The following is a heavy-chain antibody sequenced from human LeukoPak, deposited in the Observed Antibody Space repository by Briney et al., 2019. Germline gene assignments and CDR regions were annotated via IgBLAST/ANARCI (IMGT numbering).Heavy chain of an antibody. V-gene: IGHV4-39*07. J-gene: IGHJ3*02. CDR1: GGSISSYY. D-gene: IGHD3-10*01. Sequence: SETLSLTCTVSGGSISSYYWSWIRQPPGKGLEWIGSIYYSGSTYYNPSLKSRVTISVDTSKNQFSLKLSSVTAADTAVYYCARSGRGAFDIWGQGTMVTVSS. CDR3: ARSGRGAFDI. CDR2: IYYSGST.